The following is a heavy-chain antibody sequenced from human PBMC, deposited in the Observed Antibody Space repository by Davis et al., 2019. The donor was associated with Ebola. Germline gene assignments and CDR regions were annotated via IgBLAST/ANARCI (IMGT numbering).Heavy chain of an antibody. Sequence: LSLTCAASGFTFSSYEMNWVRQAPGKGLEWVSYISSSGSTIYYADSVKGRFTISRDNAKNSLYLQMNSLRAEDTAVYYCAREGTTVTSWGYYYYGMDVWGQGTTVTVSS. CDR1: GFTFSSYE. CDR2: ISSSGSTI. J-gene: IGHJ6*02. D-gene: IGHD4-17*01. CDR3: AREGTTVTSWGYYYYGMDV. V-gene: IGHV3-48*03.